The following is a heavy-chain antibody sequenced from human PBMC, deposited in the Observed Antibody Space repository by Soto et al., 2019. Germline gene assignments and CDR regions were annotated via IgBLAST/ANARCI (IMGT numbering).Heavy chain of an antibody. CDR1: GGSISSYY. CDR3: ARQRNDFWSGSPPDYYYYMDV. Sequence: SETLSLTCTVSGGSISSYYWSWIRQPPRKGLEWIGYIYYSGSTNYNPSLKSRVTISVDTSKNQFSLKLSSVTAADTAVYYCARQRNDFWSGSPPDYYYYMDVWGKGTTVTVSS. D-gene: IGHD3-3*01. V-gene: IGHV4-59*08. J-gene: IGHJ6*03. CDR2: IYYSGST.